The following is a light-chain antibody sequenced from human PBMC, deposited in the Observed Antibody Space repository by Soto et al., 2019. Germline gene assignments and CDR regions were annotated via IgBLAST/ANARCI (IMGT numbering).Light chain of an antibody. CDR2: DVA. Sequence: QSALTQPRSVSGSPGQSVTISCTGTSNDVGGYNYVSWYQQHPGKAPKLMIFDVANRPSGVPDRFSGSKSANTASLTISGLQAEDEADYYCCSYAGSYSYVFGTGTKLTV. V-gene: IGLV2-11*01. CDR1: SNDVGGYNY. J-gene: IGLJ1*01. CDR3: CSYAGSYSYV.